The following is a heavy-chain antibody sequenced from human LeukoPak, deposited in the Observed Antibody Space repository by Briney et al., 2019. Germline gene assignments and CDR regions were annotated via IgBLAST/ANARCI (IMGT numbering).Heavy chain of an antibody. D-gene: IGHD2-21*01. Sequence: PGGSLRLSCAASGFTFSYFAMHWVRQAPGKGLGWVAVISYDGNNEYYADSVKGRFTISRDKSKNTLYLEMNSLRPEDTAVYYCARDVNAISSGRLAYWGQGTLVTVSS. V-gene: IGHV3-30-3*01. CDR3: ARDVNAISSGRLAY. CDR1: GFTFSYFA. CDR2: ISYDGNNE. J-gene: IGHJ4*02.